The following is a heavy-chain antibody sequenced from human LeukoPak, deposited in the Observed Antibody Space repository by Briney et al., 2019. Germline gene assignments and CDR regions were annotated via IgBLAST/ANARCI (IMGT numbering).Heavy chain of an antibody. V-gene: IGHV3-7*01. CDR2: IKQDGSEK. D-gene: IGHD1-14*01. Sequence: PGGSLRLSCAASGFTFSSYWVSWVRQAPGKGLEWVANIKQDGSEKYYVDSVKGRFTISRDNAKNSLYLQMNSLRAEDTAVYYCTGINYFDYWGQGTLVTVSS. CDR1: GFTFSSYW. J-gene: IGHJ4*02. CDR3: TGINYFDY.